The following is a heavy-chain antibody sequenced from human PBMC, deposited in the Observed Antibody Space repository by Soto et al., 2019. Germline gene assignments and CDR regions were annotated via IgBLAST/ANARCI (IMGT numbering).Heavy chain of an antibody. CDR2: ISGSGGST. D-gene: IGHD6-13*01. CDR3: AKGFTFGPRIAAAGHFDY. V-gene: IGHV3-23*01. Sequence: GSLRLSCAASGFTFSSYAMSWVRQAPGKGLEWVSAISGSGGSTYYADSVKGRFTISRDNSKNTLYLQMNSLRAEDTAVYYCAKGFTFGPRIAAAGHFDYWGQGTLVTVSS. CDR1: GFTFSSYA. J-gene: IGHJ4*02.